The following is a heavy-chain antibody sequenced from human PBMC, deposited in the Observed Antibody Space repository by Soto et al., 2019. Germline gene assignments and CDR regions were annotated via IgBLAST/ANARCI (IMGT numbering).Heavy chain of an antibody. Sequence: PGGSLRASCAAAGCTFSSYWRHWVRQAPGKGLVWVSRINSDGSYTSCADSVKGRFTISRDNAKNTLYLQMNSLRAEDTAVYYCAREYSSSRYFDYWGQGTLVTVSS. V-gene: IGHV3-74*01. CDR3: AREYSSSRYFDY. CDR1: GCTFSSYW. J-gene: IGHJ4*02. D-gene: IGHD6-6*01. CDR2: INSDGSYT.